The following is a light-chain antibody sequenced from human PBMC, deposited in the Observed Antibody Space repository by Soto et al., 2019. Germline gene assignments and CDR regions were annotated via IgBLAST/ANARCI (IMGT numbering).Light chain of an antibody. CDR2: DVT. CDR3: SSYTTRSTYV. J-gene: IGLJ1*01. V-gene: IGLV2-14*01. Sequence: QSVLTQPASVSASPGQSITISCTGSSSDLGAYNFATWYQQHPDKAPKLMVFDVTNRPSGVSDRFSGSKSGNTASLTISGLQAEDEAEYYCSSYTTRSTYVFGIGTKVTVL. CDR1: SSDLGAYNF.